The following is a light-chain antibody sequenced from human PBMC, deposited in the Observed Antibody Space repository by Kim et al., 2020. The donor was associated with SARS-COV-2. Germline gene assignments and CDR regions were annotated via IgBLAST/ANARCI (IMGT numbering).Light chain of an antibody. V-gene: IGKV1-5*03. CDR2: EAS. J-gene: IGKJ4*01. CDR1: QRIGNM. Sequence: ASVGDRVTITCRASQRIGNMLAWYQRKPEKAPKFLIYEASSLESGVPSRFSGSGSGTEFTLTISSLQPDDLATYYCQQYTSYPLTFDGGTKVDIK. CDR3: QQYTSYPLT.